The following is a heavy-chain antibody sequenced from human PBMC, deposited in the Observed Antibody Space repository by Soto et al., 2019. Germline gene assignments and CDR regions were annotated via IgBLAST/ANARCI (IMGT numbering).Heavy chain of an antibody. Sequence: QAQLVQSGAEVKKPGSSVKVSCKASGGTFSSYAISWVRQAPGQGLEWMGGIIPIFGTANYAQKFQGRVTITADESTSTAYMELSSLRSEDTAVYYCARNVGYCISTSCYAFDPWGQGTLVTVSS. J-gene: IGHJ5*02. V-gene: IGHV1-69*12. CDR1: GGTFSSYA. D-gene: IGHD2-2*03. CDR2: IIPIFGTA. CDR3: ARNVGYCISTSCYAFDP.